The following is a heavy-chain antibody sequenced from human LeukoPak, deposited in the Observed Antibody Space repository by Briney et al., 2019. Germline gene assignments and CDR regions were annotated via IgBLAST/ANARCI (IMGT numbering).Heavy chain of an antibody. CDR3: ARGYYYDSSGYHSEADY. V-gene: IGHV4-30-4*01. CDR1: GGSISSGDYY. J-gene: IGHJ4*02. CDR2: IYYSGST. Sequence: PSQTLSLTCTVSGGSISSGDYYWSWLRQPPGTGLEWIGYIYYSGSTYYNPSLKSRVTISVDTSKNQFSLKLSSVTAADTAVYYCARGYYYDSSGYHSEADYWGQGALVTVSS. D-gene: IGHD3-22*01.